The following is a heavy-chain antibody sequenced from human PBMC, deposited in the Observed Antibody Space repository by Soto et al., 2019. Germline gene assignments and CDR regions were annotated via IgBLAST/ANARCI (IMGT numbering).Heavy chain of an antibody. D-gene: IGHD3-10*01. J-gene: IGHJ6*03. Sequence: ASVKVSCKASGYTFTSYGISWVRQAPGQGLEWMGWISAYNGNTNYAQKLQGGVTMTTDTSTSTAYMELRSLRSDDTAVYYCAREVRGVINSGYYYYMDVWGKGTTVTVS. CDR1: GYTFTSYG. CDR3: AREVRGVINSGYYYYMDV. V-gene: IGHV1-18*01. CDR2: ISAYNGNT.